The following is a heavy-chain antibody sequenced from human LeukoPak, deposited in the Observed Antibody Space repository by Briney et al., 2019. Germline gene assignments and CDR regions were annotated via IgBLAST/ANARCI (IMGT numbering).Heavy chain of an antibody. V-gene: IGHV3-23*01. Sequence: GSLRLSCATSGFNFNNFPLNWVRQAPGKGPEWLSAMTGPADTTYYAESVKGRFTISRDYSKSMVYLQMNSLRVEDTAIYYCAKGAEIDHWGQGTLVTVSS. J-gene: IGHJ4*02. CDR1: GFNFNNFP. CDR2: MTGPADTT. CDR3: AKGAEIDH.